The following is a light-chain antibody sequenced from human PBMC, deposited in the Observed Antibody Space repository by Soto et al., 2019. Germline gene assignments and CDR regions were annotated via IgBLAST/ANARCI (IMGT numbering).Light chain of an antibody. CDR3: QQFSSYPLT. CDR2: DAS. J-gene: IGKJ4*01. CDR1: QSVSSSY. V-gene: IGKV3-20*01. Sequence: ITLTQSPGTLSLSPGARATLSCRASQSVSSSYLAWYQQKPGQAPRLLIYDASSRATGIPDRFSGGGSGTDFTLTISRLEPEDFAVYYCQQFSSYPLTFGGGTKVDIK.